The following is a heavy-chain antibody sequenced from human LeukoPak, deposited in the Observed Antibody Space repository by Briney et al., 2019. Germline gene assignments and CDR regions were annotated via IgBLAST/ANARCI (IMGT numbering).Heavy chain of an antibody. CDR3: ARGLENYYDSSGYFLYFQH. Sequence: GGSLRLSCAAPGFTFSNYSMNRVRQAPGKGLEWVSSISSSSSYIYYADSVKGRFTISRDNAKNSLYLQMNSLRAEDTAVYYCARGLENYYDSSGYFLYFQHWGQGTLVTVSS. V-gene: IGHV3-21*01. D-gene: IGHD3-22*01. CDR2: ISSSSSYI. CDR1: GFTFSNYS. J-gene: IGHJ1*01.